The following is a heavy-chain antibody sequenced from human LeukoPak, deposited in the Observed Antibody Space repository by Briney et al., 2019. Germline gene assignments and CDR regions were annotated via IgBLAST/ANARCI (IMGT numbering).Heavy chain of an antibody. V-gene: IGHV4-39*01. CDR3: ARPGNDYVWGSPYYFDY. CDR1: GGSISSSSNY. CDR2: IVYSGST. Sequence: SETLSLTCTVSGGSISSSSNYWGWIRQPPGKGPERIGSIVYSGSTYYNPSLKSRVTISVDTSKNQFSLKLSSVTAADTAVYYCARPGNDYVWGSPYYFDYWGQGTLVTVSS. J-gene: IGHJ4*01. D-gene: IGHD3-16*01.